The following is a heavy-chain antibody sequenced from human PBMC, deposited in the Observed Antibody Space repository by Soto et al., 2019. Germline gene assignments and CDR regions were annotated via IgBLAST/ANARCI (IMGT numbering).Heavy chain of an antibody. J-gene: IGHJ4*02. V-gene: IGHV2-5*02. CDR1: GFSLSTNGVG. D-gene: IGHD4-17*01. Sequence: QITLKESGPPLVKPTQTLTLTCSFSGFSLSTNGVGVGWIRQPPGKALEWLALIYWDDSKHYSPSLNSRLTITKDPSRKLVVLTMTNMDPVDTATYYCAKKGGGDYILGYWGQGTLVTVSS. CDR3: AKKGGGDYILGY. CDR2: IYWDDSK.